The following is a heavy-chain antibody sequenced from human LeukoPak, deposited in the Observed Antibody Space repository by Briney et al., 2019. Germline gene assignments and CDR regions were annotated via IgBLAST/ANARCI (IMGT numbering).Heavy chain of an antibody. CDR3: ARCGYSYGHFDY. Sequence: GASVKVSCKASGYSFTDYFIHWVRQAPGRGLEWMGWINLNSGGTNYAQKFQARVTMTSDTSISTVYMELSSLRSDDTAVYYCARCGYSYGHFDYWGQGTPVTVSS. CDR1: GYSFTDYF. V-gene: IGHV1-2*02. D-gene: IGHD5-18*01. J-gene: IGHJ4*02. CDR2: INLNSGGT.